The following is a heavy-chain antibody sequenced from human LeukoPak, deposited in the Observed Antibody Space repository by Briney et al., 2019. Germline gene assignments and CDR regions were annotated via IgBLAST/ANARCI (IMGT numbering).Heavy chain of an antibody. J-gene: IGHJ4*02. CDR1: GGSISSYY. CDR3: ARESSSGWYANFDY. Sequence: PSETLSLTCTVSGGSISSYYWSWIRQPAGKGLEWIGRIYTSGSTNYNPSLKSRVTMSVDTSKNQFSLKLSSVTAADTAVYYCARESSSGWYANFDYWGQGTLVTVSS. CDR2: IYTSGST. D-gene: IGHD6-19*01. V-gene: IGHV4-4*07.